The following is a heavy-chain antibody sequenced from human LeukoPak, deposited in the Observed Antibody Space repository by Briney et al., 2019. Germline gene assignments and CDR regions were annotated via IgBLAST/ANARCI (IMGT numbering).Heavy chain of an antibody. CDR1: GGSISSSSYY. V-gene: IGHV4-39*01. Sequence: SETLSLTCTVSGGSISSSSYYWGWIRQPPGKGLEWIGSIYYSGSTYYNPSLKSRVTISVDTSKNQFSLKLSSVTAADTAVYYCARHFYGDCPYYFDYWGQGTLVTVSS. D-gene: IGHD4-17*01. J-gene: IGHJ4*02. CDR2: IYYSGST. CDR3: ARHFYGDCPYYFDY.